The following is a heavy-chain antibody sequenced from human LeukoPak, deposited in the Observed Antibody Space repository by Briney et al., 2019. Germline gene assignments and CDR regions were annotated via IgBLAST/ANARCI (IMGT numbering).Heavy chain of an antibody. Sequence: GGSLRLSCTVSGFTFGDYAMSWVRQAPGKGLEWVCFIRSKAYGGTTEYAASVKGRFTISRDDSKSIAYLQMNSLKTEDTAVYYCTRGRTVTTPPLGYYYYMDVWGKGTTVTVSS. V-gene: IGHV3-49*04. D-gene: IGHD4-11*01. CDR2: IRSKAYGGTT. CDR3: TRGRTVTTPPLGYYYYMDV. CDR1: GFTFGDYA. J-gene: IGHJ6*03.